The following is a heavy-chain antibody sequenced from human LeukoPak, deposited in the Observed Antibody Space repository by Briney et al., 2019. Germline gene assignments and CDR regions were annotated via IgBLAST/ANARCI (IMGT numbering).Heavy chain of an antibody. CDR1: GYSISSGYY. D-gene: IGHD6-19*01. CDR2: IYHSGST. Sequence: SETLSLTCTVSGYSISSGYYWGWIRQPPGKGLEWIGYIYHSGSTYYNPSLKSRVTISVDRSKNQFSLKLSSVTAADTAVYYCARDAAVAGGYDWFGPWGQGTLVTVSS. CDR3: ARDAAVAGGYDWFGP. J-gene: IGHJ5*02. V-gene: IGHV4-38-2*02.